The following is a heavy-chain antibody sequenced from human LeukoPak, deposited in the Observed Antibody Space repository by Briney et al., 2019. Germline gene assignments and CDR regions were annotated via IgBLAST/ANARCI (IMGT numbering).Heavy chain of an antibody. CDR3: AREYYYYMDV. CDR2: VYSGGST. J-gene: IGHJ6*03. V-gene: IGHV3-66*01. Sequence: GGSLRLSCAASGFTFSSYAMHWVRQAPGKGLEWVSVVYSGGSTYYADSVKGRFTISRDNSKNTLYLQMNSLRAEDTTVYYCAREYYYYMDVWGKGTTVTVSS. CDR1: GFTFSSYA.